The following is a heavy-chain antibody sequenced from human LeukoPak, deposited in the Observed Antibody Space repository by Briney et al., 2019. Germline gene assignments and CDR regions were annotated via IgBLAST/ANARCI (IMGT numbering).Heavy chain of an antibody. Sequence: PSETLSLTCAVYGGSFSGYYWSWIRQPPGKGLEWIGEINHSGSTNYNPSLKSRVTISVDTSKNQFSLKLSSVTAADTAVYYCARSGPVDCSGGSCYEGYWGQGTLGTVSS. D-gene: IGHD2-15*01. CDR1: GGSFSGYY. CDR2: INHSGST. V-gene: IGHV4-34*01. CDR3: ARSGPVDCSGGSCYEGY. J-gene: IGHJ4*02.